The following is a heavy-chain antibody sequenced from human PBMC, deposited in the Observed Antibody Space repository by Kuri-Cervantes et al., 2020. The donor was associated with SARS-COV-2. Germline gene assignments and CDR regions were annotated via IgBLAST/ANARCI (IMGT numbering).Heavy chain of an antibody. V-gene: IGHV3-30*03. CDR1: GFTFSSYG. Sequence: GGSLRLSCAASGFTFSSYGMHWVRQAPGKGLEWVAVISYDGSNKYYADSVKGRFTISRDNSKNTLYLQMKSLRAEDTAVYYCARDHHPPGGQWLVRRGYYFDYWGQGTLVTVSS. CDR3: ARDHHPPGGQWLVRRGYYFDY. D-gene: IGHD6-19*01. CDR2: ISYDGSNK. J-gene: IGHJ4*02.